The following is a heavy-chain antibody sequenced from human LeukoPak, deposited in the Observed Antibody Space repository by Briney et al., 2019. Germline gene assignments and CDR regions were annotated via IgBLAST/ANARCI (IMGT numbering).Heavy chain of an antibody. CDR3: ARWLDGWKGVYYFDY. Sequence: PSETLSLTCTVSGGSISSYYWNWIRQPPGKGLEWIGYIYYSGSTNYNPSLKSRVTISVDTSKNQFSLKLSSVTAADTAVYYCARWLDGWKGVYYFDYWGQGTLVTVSS. V-gene: IGHV4-59*01. J-gene: IGHJ4*02. CDR1: GGSISSYY. D-gene: IGHD3-10*01. CDR2: IYYSGST.